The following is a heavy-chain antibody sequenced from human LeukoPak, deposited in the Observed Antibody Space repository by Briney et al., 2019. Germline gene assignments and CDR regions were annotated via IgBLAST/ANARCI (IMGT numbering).Heavy chain of an antibody. CDR1: GGSISSGGYY. Sequence: SETLFLTCTVSGGSISSGGYYWSWIRQPPGKGLEWIGYIYHSGSTYYNPSLKSRVTISVDRSKNQFSLKLSSVTAADTAVYYCARYSGYDYTFDYWGQGTLVTVSS. V-gene: IGHV4-30-2*01. D-gene: IGHD5-12*01. J-gene: IGHJ4*02. CDR3: ARYSGYDYTFDY. CDR2: IYHSGST.